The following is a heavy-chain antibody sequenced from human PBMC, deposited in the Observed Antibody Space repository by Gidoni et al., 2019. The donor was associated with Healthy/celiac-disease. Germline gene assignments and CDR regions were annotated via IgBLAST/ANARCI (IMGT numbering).Heavy chain of an antibody. Sequence: EVQLEKSGGGLAQPGGSLRLSCAASGFTSRRYCLSWVRQAPGKGLEWVANIKQGGSEKYYVDAVKGRFTISRDNAKNSLYLQMNSLRAEDTAVYYCARVVGPWVCGGDCYYFDPWGQGTLVTVSS. CDR3: ARVVGPWVCGGDCYYFDP. V-gene: IGHV3-7*03. J-gene: IGHJ5*02. CDR2: IKQGGSEK. D-gene: IGHD2-21*01. CDR1: GFTSRRYC.